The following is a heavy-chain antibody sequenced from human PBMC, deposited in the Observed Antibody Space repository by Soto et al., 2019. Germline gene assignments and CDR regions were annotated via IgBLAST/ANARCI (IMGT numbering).Heavy chain of an antibody. CDR1: GFTFSSCS. CDR2: ISSSSRYI. V-gene: IGHV3-21*01. Sequence: EVQLVESGGGLVKPGGSLRLSCAASGFTFSSCSMNWVRQAPGKGLEWVSSISSSSRYIYYADSVKCRFTISRDNAKNSLYLQMNSLRAEDTAVYYCARNSGRGSKGIWGQGTMVTVSS. CDR3: ARNSGRGSKGI. D-gene: IGHD3-10*01. J-gene: IGHJ3*02.